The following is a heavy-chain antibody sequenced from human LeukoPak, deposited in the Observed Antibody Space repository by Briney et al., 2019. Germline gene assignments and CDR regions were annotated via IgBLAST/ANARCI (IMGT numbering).Heavy chain of an antibody. CDR1: GGSISSNKYY. D-gene: IGHD3-10*02. CDR2: INHSGST. CDR3: ARDLYKVRGNNWFDP. V-gene: IGHV4-39*07. Sequence: SETLSLTCNVSGGSISSNKYYWGWIRQPPGKGLEWIGKINHSGSTNYNPSLKSRVTISVATSKNQFSLRLSSVTAADTAIYYCARDLYKVRGNNWFDPWGQGTLVTVSS. J-gene: IGHJ5*02.